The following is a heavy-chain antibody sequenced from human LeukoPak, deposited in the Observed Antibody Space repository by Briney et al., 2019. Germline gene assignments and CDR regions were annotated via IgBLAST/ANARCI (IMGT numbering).Heavy chain of an antibody. CDR2: INPNSGDT. V-gene: IGHV1-2*02. J-gene: IGHJ4*02. CDR1: GYTFTGYY. CDR3: ARDDWDQRSFSMDY. Sequence: GASVKVSCEASGYTFTGYYMHWVRQAPGQGLEWMGWINPNSGDTNYAQTFQGRVTLTRDTSITTAYMELSRLGSDDTAVYYCARDDWDQRSFSMDYWGQGTLVTVSS. D-gene: IGHD3-9*01.